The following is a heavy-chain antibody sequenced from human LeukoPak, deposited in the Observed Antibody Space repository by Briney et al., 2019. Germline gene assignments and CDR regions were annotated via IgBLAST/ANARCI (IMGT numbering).Heavy chain of an antibody. CDR1: GYTFTSYD. Sequence: ASVKVSCKASGYTFTSYDINWVRQATGQGLEWMGRINPNSGGTNYAQKFQGRVTMTRDTFISTAYMELSRLRSDDTAVYYCARASGVVVAALSYNWFDPWGQGSLVTVSS. J-gene: IGHJ5*02. CDR2: INPNSGGT. CDR3: ARASGVVVAALSYNWFDP. V-gene: IGHV1-2*06. D-gene: IGHD2-15*01.